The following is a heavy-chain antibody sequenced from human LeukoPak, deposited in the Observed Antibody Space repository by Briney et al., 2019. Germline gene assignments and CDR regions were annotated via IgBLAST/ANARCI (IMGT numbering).Heavy chain of an antibody. CDR1: GFSLSTRGMR. D-gene: IGHD4-17*01. CDR2: IDWDDDK. CDR3: ARIPTYGDYAYFDY. J-gene: IGHJ4*02. Sequence: SGPALVKPTQTLTLTCTFSGFSLSTRGMRVRWIRQPPGKALEWLSRIDWDDDKFYNTSLKTRLTISKDTSKNQVVLTMTNMDPVDTATYYCARIPTYGDYAYFDYWGQGTLVTVSS. V-gene: IGHV2-70*04.